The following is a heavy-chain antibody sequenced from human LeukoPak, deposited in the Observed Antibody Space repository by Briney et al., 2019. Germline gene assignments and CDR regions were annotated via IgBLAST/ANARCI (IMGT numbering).Heavy chain of an antibody. V-gene: IGHV4-61*02. D-gene: IGHD5-18*01. CDR3: ARQRGYSYGYVGAFDI. J-gene: IGHJ3*02. CDR2: IYTSGST. Sequence: SETLSLTRTVSGGSISSGSYYWSWIRQPAGKGLEWIGRIYTSGSTNYNPSLKSRVTISVDTSKNQFSLKLSSVTAADTAVYYCARQRGYSYGYVGAFDIWGQGTMVTVSS. CDR1: GGSISSGSYY.